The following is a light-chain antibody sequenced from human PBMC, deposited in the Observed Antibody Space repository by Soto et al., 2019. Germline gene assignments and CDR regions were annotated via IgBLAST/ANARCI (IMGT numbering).Light chain of an antibody. J-gene: IGKJ1*01. V-gene: IGKV3-20*01. CDR2: GAY. CDR3: QQYGSSLWT. CDR1: QSVSRY. Sequence: EIVLTQSPGTLSLSPGERATLSCRASQSVSRYLAWYQQKPGQAHRLLIYGAYSRATGIQDRFSGSGSGTDFTLTIRRLEPEDFAVYYCQQYGSSLWTVGQGTKVDIK.